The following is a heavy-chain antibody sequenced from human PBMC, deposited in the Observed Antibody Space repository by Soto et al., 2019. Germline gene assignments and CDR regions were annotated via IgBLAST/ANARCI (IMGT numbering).Heavy chain of an antibody. V-gene: IGHV3-30*18. CDR1: GFTFSSYV. Sequence: GGSLRLSCAASGFTFSSYVIHWVRQAPGKGLEWVAVISYDGSNKYYADSVKGRFTISRDNSKNTLYLQMNSLRAEDTAVYYCAKDRQLTLDYWGQGTLVTVSS. CDR2: ISYDGSNK. D-gene: IGHD5-18*01. CDR3: AKDRQLTLDY. J-gene: IGHJ4*02.